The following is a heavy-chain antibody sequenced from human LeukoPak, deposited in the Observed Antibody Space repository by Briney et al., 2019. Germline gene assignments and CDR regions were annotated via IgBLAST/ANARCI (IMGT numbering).Heavy chain of an antibody. V-gene: IGHV1-2*02. CDR2: INPNSGGT. Sequence: ASVKVSCKASGYTFTGYYIHWVRQAPGQGLEWMGWINPNSGGTNNAQKFQGRVTMTRDTSISTAYMELSRLRSDDTAVYCCARVLFYSSGNKSNRVDYWGQGTLVTVSS. J-gene: IGHJ4*02. D-gene: IGHD6-19*01. CDR3: ARVLFYSSGNKSNRVDY. CDR1: GYTFTGYY.